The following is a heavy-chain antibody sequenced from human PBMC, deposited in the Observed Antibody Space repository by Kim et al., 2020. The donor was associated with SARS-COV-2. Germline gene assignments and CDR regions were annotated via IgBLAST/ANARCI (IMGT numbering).Heavy chain of an antibody. J-gene: IGHJ6*01. Sequence: SETLSLTCTVSGGSISSYYWSWIRQPPGKGLEWIGYIYYSGSTNYNPSLKSRVTISVDTSKNQFSLKLSSVTAADTAVYYCARDLVAAAGHYYYGMDVWG. D-gene: IGHD6-13*01. CDR2: IYYSGST. V-gene: IGHV4-59*01. CDR1: GGSISSYY. CDR3: ARDLVAAAGHYYYGMDV.